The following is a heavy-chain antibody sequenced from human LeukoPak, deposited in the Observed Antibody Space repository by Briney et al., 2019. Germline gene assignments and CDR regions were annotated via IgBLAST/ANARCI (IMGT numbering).Heavy chain of an antibody. CDR2: LNPSGNST. CDR3: ARRPVQLYYYYGMDV. Sequence: ASVKVSCKASGYTLTGYSIHWVRQAPGQGLEWMGILNPSGNSTTYAQKFQGRVTMTRDTSTSTVYMELSSLRSEDTAVYYCARRPVQLYYYYGMDVWGQGTTVTVSS. D-gene: IGHD1-1*01. V-gene: IGHV1-46*01. CDR1: GYTLTGYS. J-gene: IGHJ6*02.